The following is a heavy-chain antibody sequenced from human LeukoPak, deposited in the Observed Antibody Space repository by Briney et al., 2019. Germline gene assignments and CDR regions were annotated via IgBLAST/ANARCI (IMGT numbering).Heavy chain of an antibody. D-gene: IGHD6-13*01. J-gene: IGHJ4*02. CDR3: ASYYTGSSWYDY. CDR2: INHSGST. V-gene: IGHV4-34*01. Sequence: PSETLSLTCAVYGGSFSGYYWSWIRQPSGKGLEWIGEINHSGSTNYNPSLKSRVTISVDTSKNQFSLKLSSVTAADTAVYYCASYYTGSSWYDYWGQGTLVTVSS. CDR1: GGSFSGYY.